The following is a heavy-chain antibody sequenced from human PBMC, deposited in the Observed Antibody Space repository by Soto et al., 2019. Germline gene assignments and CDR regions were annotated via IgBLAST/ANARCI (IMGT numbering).Heavy chain of an antibody. J-gene: IGHJ6*02. CDR2: IDPSDSYT. CDR3: ARHGAYSSGWFNYYYGMGV. V-gene: IGHV5-10-1*01. D-gene: IGHD6-19*01. Sequence: GESLKISCKGSGYSFTSYWISWVRQMPGKGLEWMGRIDPSDSYTNYSPSFQGHVTISADKSISTAYLQWSSLKASDTAMYYCARHGAYSSGWFNYYYGMGVHRQRNTFT. CDR1: GYSFTSYW.